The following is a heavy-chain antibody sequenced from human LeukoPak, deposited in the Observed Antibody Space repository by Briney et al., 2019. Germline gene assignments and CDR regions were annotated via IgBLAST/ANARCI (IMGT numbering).Heavy chain of an antibody. D-gene: IGHD6-6*01. V-gene: IGHV4-59*08. CDR1: SGSFSGYY. CDR3: ARLPSIAGPSDY. J-gene: IGHJ4*02. CDR2: IYYSGYT. Sequence: SSETLSLTCAVYSGSFSGYYWSWIRQPPGKGLEWIGYIYYSGYTNYNPSLKSRVTISIDTSKNQFSLKLSSVTAADTAVYYCARLPSIAGPSDYWGQGTLVTVSS.